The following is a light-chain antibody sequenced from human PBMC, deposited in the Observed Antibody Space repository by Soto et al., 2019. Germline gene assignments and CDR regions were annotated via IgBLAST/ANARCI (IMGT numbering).Light chain of an antibody. CDR2: NNN. CDR3: AAWDDSLNAVV. J-gene: IGLJ2*01. Sequence: QSVLTQPPSASGTPGQRVTISCSGSSSNIGSNTVNWYQQLPGPAPKLPIYNNNQRPSGVPDRFSGSKSGTSASLAISGLQSEDEADYYCAAWDDSLNAVVFGGGTKLTVL. V-gene: IGLV1-44*01. CDR1: SSNIGSNT.